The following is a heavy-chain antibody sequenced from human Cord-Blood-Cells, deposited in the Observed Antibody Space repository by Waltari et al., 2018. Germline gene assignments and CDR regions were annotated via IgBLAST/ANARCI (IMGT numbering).Heavy chain of an antibody. J-gene: IGHJ4*02. Sequence: RRCSVKDPCRGWCCFFIRPGYSVVRQAPGQGFEWMGGIIPIFGTANYAQKFQGRVTITADESTSTAYMELSSLRSEDTAVYYCARGSGVGDDYWGQGTLVTVSS. CDR2: IIPIFGTA. D-gene: IGHD2-8*01. V-gene: IGHV1-69*13. CDR3: ARGSGVGDDY. CDR1: CCFFIRPG.